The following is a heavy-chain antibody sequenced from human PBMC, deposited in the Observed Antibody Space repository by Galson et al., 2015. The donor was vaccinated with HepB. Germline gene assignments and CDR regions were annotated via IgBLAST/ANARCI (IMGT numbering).Heavy chain of an antibody. CDR3: ASEPRRDGYNPTDYYYYYYMDV. CDR2: IIPILGIA. D-gene: IGHD5-24*01. J-gene: IGHJ6*03. CDR1: GGTFSSYA. Sequence: SVKVSCKASGGTFSSYAISWVRQAPGQGLEWMGGIIPILGIANYAQKFQGRVTITADKSTSTAYMELSSLRSEDTAVYYCASEPRRDGYNPTDYYYYYYMDVWGKGTTVTVSS. V-gene: IGHV1-69*10.